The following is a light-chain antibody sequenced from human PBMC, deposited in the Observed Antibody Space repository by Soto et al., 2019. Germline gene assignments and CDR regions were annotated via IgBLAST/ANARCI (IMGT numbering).Light chain of an antibody. Sequence: DIQVTQSPSSLSSSVGDRVTITCRASENVDRYVNWYQQIPGKAPSLLISAASTLQSGVPSRFRGSGSMTTFTLNIDSLQPEDFAMYYCQQTYSTPPTFGQGTKVE. J-gene: IGKJ1*01. CDR1: ENVDRY. CDR3: QQTYSTPPT. V-gene: IGKV1-39*01. CDR2: AAS.